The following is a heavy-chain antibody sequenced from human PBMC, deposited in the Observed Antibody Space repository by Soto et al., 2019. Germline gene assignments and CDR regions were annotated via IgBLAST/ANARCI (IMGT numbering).Heavy chain of an antibody. CDR1: GYTSTSYG. CDR3: ARDIGVTALDCFDP. J-gene: IGHJ5*02. V-gene: IGHV1-18*01. CDR2: ISAYNGAT. Sequence: QVQLVQSGAEVKKPGASVKVSCKASGYTSTSYGISWVRQAPGQGLEWMGWISAYNGATTYAQKLQGRVTMTTDTSTSTAYMALRSLRSDDTAVYYCARDIGVTALDCFDPWGQGTLVTVSS. D-gene: IGHD1-1*01.